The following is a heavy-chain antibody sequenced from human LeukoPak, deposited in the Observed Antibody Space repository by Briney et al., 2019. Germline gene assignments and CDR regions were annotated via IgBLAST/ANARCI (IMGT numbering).Heavy chain of an antibody. CDR3: ARHLIAARLFDY. Sequence: SETLSLTCAVYGGSFSGYYWSWIRQPPGKGLEWIGEINHSESTNYNPSLKSRVTISVDTSKNQFSLKLSSVTAADTAVYYCARHLIAARLFDYWGQGTLVTVSS. J-gene: IGHJ4*02. CDR1: GGSFSGYY. D-gene: IGHD6-6*01. CDR2: INHSEST. V-gene: IGHV4-34*01.